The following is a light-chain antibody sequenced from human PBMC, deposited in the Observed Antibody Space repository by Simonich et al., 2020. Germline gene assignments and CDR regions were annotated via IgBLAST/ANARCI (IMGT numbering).Light chain of an antibody. CDR1: SSDGGGYNY. J-gene: IGLJ2*01. V-gene: IGLV2-14*01. Sequence: QSALTQPASVSGSPGQSITISCTGTSSDGGGYNYVSWYQQHPGKAPKLMIYDVSKRPSGGSNRFSGSKSGNTASLTSSGLQAEDEADYYCSSYTSSSTLVFGGGTKLTVL. CDR3: SSYTSSSTLV. CDR2: DVS.